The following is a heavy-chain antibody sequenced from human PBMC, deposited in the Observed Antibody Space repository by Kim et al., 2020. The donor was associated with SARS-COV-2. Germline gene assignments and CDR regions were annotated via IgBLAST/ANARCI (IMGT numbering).Heavy chain of an antibody. V-gene: IGHV4-59*08. CDR1: GGSISSYY. D-gene: IGHD2-15*01. Sequence: SETLSLTCTVSGGSISSYYWSWIRQPPGKGLEWIGYIYYSGSTNYNPSLKSRVTISVETSKNQLSLKLSSVTAADTAVYYCASGGYCSGGSCYSVSWFDPWGQGTLVTVSS. CDR3: ASGGYCSGGSCYSVSWFDP. J-gene: IGHJ5*02. CDR2: IYYSGST.